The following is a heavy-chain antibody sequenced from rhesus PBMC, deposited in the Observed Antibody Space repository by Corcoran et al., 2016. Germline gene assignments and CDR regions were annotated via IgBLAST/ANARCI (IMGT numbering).Heavy chain of an antibody. D-gene: IGHD1-44*02. CDR3: ATRSNVYGSDAFDF. V-gene: IGHV1-111*02. J-gene: IGHJ3*01. CDR2: VEPKDGEA. CDR1: GYTFTDYY. Sequence: EVQLVQSGAEVKKPGASVKISCKASGYTFTDYYLHWVRQAPGKGLEWMGRVEPKDGEAIHAQKFQDRITIPADTSTDTAYMELSSLRSEDTAVYYCATRSNVYGSDAFDFWGQGLRVTVSS.